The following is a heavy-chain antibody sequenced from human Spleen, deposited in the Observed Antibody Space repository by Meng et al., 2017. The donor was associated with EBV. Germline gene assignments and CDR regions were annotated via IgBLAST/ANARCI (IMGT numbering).Heavy chain of an antibody. V-gene: IGHV4-39*01. D-gene: IGHD3-16*01. CDR1: GGSISSSSYY. CDR3: ARWRSKLHYFDF. Sequence: QLQLQEAGPGLVQPCGTLSLHCTVSGGSISSSSYYWGWIRQPPGKGLEWIGSIYYSGTTYYNPSLNSRVIISIDTSKNQFFLKLRSVTAADTAVYYCARWRSKLHYFDFWGQGLLVTVSS. J-gene: IGHJ4*02. CDR2: IYYSGTT.